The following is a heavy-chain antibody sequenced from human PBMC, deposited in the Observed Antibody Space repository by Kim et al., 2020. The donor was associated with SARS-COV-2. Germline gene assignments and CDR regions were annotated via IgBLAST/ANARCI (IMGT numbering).Heavy chain of an antibody. V-gene: IGHV3-74*01. CDR1: GFSFSTYR. CDR2: INSDGSST. Sequence: GGSLRLSCAASGFSFSTYRMYWVRQGPGKGLVWVSRINSDGSSTNYADSVKGRFTISRDNAKNTLYLQMSSLRAEDTAVYYCASLVYKYKSAPTFDYWGQGTQVTVSS. D-gene: IGHD6-6*01. J-gene: IGHJ4*02. CDR3: ASLVYKYKSAPTFDY.